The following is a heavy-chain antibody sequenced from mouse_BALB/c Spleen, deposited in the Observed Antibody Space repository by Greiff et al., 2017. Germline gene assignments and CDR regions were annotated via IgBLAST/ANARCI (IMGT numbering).Heavy chain of an antibody. CDR2: ISYSGST. D-gene: IGHD1-1*01. J-gene: IGHJ3*01. CDR1: GYSITSDYA. Sequence: DVQLVESGPGLVKPSQSLSLTCTVTGYSITSDYAWNWIRQFPGNKLEWMGYISYSGSTSYNPSLKSRISITRDTSKNQFFLQLNSVTTEDTATYYCARDGVEAWFAYWGQGTLVTVSA. V-gene: IGHV3-2*02. CDR3: ARDGVEAWFAY.